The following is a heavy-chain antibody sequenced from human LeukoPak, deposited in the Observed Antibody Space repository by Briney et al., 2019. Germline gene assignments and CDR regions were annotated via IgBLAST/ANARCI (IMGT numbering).Heavy chain of an antibody. D-gene: IGHD3-3*01. CDR3: ARDQPDDFWSGTGAFDI. Sequence: GASVKVSCKASGYTFTSYDINWVRQAPGQGLEWMGGIIPIFGTANYAQKFQGRVTITADESTSAAYMELSSLRSEDTAVYYCARDQPDDFWSGTGAFDIWGQGTVVTVSS. CDR2: IIPIFGTA. CDR1: GYTFTSYD. J-gene: IGHJ3*02. V-gene: IGHV1-69*13.